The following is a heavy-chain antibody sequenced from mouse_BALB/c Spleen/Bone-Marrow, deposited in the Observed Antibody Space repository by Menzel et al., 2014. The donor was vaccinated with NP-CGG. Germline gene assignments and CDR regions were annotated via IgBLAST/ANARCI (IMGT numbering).Heavy chain of an antibody. J-gene: IGHJ4*01. V-gene: IGHV7-3*02. Sequence: EVKLMESGGGLVQPGGSLRLSCATSGFTFTDYYMSWVRQPPGKALEWLGFIRNKANGYTTEYSASVKGRFTISRDNPQSILYLQMNTLRAEDSATYYCARNYDGAMDYWGQGTSVTVSS. CDR2: IRNKANGYTT. D-gene: IGHD2-12*01. CDR1: GFTFTDYY. CDR3: ARNYDGAMDY.